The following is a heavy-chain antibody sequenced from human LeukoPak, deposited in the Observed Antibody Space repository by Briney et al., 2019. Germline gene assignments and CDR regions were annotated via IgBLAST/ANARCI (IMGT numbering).Heavy chain of an antibody. D-gene: IGHD3-3*01. Sequence: GGSLRLSCAASGFTSSSYAMSWVRQAPGKGLEWVSAISGSGGSTYYADSVKGRFTISRDNSKNTLYLQMNSLRAEDTAVYYCARGDDYDFWSGSDYWGQGTLVTVSS. CDR1: GFTSSSYA. CDR3: ARGDDYDFWSGSDY. CDR2: ISGSGGST. J-gene: IGHJ4*02. V-gene: IGHV3-23*01.